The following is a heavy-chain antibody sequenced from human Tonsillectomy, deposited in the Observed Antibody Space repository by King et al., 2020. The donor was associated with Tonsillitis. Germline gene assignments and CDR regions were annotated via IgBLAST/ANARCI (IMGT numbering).Heavy chain of an antibody. Sequence: QLVQSGAEVKKPGASVKVSCKASGYTFTGYYMHWVRQAPGQGLEWMGWINPNSGGTNYAQKFQGRVTMTRDTSISPAYMELSRLRSDDTAVYYCARGGEWLVPGYYYYGMDVWGQGTTVTVSS. D-gene: IGHD6-19*01. V-gene: IGHV1-2*02. CDR3: ARGGEWLVPGYYYYGMDV. CDR1: GYTFTGYY. J-gene: IGHJ6*02. CDR2: INPNSGGT.